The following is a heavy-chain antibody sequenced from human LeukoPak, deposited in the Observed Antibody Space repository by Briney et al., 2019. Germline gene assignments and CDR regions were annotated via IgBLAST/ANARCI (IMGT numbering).Heavy chain of an antibody. CDR1: GFTFSSYW. CDR3: ARGSSGYYYYYYGMDV. CDR2: IKQDGSEK. J-gene: IGHJ6*02. D-gene: IGHD3-22*01. Sequence: PGGSLKLSCAASGFTFSSYWMSWVRQAPGKGLEWVANIKQDGSEKYYVDSVKGRFTISRDNAKNSLYLQMDSLRAEDTAVYYCARGSSGYYYYYYGMDVWGQGTTGTVSS. V-gene: IGHV3-7*01.